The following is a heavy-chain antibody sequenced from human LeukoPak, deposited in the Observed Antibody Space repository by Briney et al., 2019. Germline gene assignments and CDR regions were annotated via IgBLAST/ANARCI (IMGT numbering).Heavy chain of an antibody. CDR2: MYYSGIT. CDR3: ARQDVELWLRFLELGAFDI. V-gene: IGHV4-39*01. D-gene: IGHD5-18*01. J-gene: IGHJ3*02. CDR1: GGSINNSNYC. Sequence: PSETLSLTCTVSGGSINNSNYCWGWIRQPPGKGLEWIGSMYYSGITYYNPSLKSRVTISVDTSKNQFSLKMSSVTAADTAVYYCARQDVELWLRFLELGAFDIWGQGTMVTVSS.